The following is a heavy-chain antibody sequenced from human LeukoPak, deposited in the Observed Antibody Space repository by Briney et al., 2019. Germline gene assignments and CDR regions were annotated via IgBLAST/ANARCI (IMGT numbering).Heavy chain of an antibody. CDR3: TRRVSATRWFDP. CDR1: GLTLSSHW. V-gene: IGHV3-74*01. D-gene: IGHD2-15*01. J-gene: IGHJ5*02. Sequence: PGGSPRLSCAASGLTLSSHWMHWVRQAPGKGLVWVSRINSDGSTTNYADSVKGRFTISRDNAENTLYLQMNSLRVEDTAVYYCTRRVSATRWFDPWGQGTLVTVSS. CDR2: INSDGSTT.